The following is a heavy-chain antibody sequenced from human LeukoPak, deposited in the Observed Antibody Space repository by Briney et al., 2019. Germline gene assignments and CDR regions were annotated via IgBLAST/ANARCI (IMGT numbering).Heavy chain of an antibody. J-gene: IGHJ4*02. CDR1: GGTFSRYA. Sequence: GASVKVSCKASGGTFSRYAISWVRQAPGQGLEWMGGIIPMFGIANYAQKFQGRVTITADESTSTAYMELSSLRSEDTAVYYCARDRWASTVAGTSLLGDWGQGTLVTVSS. CDR2: IIPMFGIA. V-gene: IGHV1-69*13. D-gene: IGHD6-19*01. CDR3: ARDRWASTVAGTSLLGD.